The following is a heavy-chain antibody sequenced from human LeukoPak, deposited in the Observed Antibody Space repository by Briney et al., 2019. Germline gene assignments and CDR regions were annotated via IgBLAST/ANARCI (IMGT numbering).Heavy chain of an antibody. Sequence: TLSLTCTVSEGSISHYFWNWIRQPPGKALEWLARIDWDDDKYYSTSLKTRLTISKDTSKNQVVLTMTNMDPVDTATYYCARIACRGFYYFDYWGQGTLVTVSS. D-gene: IGHD2-15*01. CDR1: EGSISHYF. CDR2: IDWDDDK. V-gene: IGHV2-70*11. CDR3: ARIACRGFYYFDY. J-gene: IGHJ4*02.